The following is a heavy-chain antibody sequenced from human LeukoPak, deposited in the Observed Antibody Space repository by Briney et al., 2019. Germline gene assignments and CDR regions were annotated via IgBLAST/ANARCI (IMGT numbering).Heavy chain of an antibody. CDR3: AGGHSGSSAKILYYYYMDV. CDR1: GGSINSDF. V-gene: IGHV4-4*07. J-gene: IGHJ6*03. Sequence: SETLSLTCVVSGGSINSDFWSWIRQPAGKGLEWIGRVYTNGGTNYNPSLKSRVTISIDAAKNQFSLRVRSVTAADTAIYYCAGGHSGSSAKILYYYYMDVWGKGTTVTVSS. D-gene: IGHD1-26*01. CDR2: VYTNGGT.